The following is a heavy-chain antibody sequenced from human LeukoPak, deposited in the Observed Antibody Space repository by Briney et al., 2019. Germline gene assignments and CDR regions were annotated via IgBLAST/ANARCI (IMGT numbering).Heavy chain of an antibody. CDR1: GYTFTTYG. CDR2: INPKSGGT. V-gene: IGHV1-2*02. Sequence: ASVKVSCKASGYTFTTYGLSWVRQAPGQGLEWMGWINPKSGGTHFSQSFQGRVTMTRDTSISTAYMELSWLRSDDTAVYYCAKFPAGGVVIRDYYFDYWGQGTLVTVSS. J-gene: IGHJ4*02. D-gene: IGHD3-3*01. CDR3: AKFPAGGVVIRDYYFDY.